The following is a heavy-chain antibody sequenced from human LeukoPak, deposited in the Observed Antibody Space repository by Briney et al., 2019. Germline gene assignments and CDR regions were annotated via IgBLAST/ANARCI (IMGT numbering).Heavy chain of an antibody. CDR3: ARHSTSIFGVVTEDY. D-gene: IGHD3-3*01. V-gene: IGHV3-74*03. CDR2: INTDGTGT. CDR1: GFTFSNYW. J-gene: IGHJ4*02. Sequence: PGRTLRLSCAASGFTFSNYWTHWVRQAPGKGLVWVSRINTDGTGTAYADSVTRRFTISRDNDKHTLYLQMNSLRVEDTAVYYCARHSTSIFGVVTEDYWGQGTLVTVSS.